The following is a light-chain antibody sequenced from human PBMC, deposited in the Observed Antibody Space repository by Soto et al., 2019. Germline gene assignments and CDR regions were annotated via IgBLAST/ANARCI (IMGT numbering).Light chain of an antibody. Sequence: EIVMTQSPATLSVSPGDRATLSCRASQSVSSSLAWYQQIPGQAPRLLIYDASTRATGIPARFGGSGSGTEFPLTISSLQAEDLAVYYCQQYNNWPPYTFGGGTKVELK. J-gene: IGKJ4*01. CDR1: QSVSSS. V-gene: IGKV3D-15*01. CDR3: QQYNNWPPYT. CDR2: DAS.